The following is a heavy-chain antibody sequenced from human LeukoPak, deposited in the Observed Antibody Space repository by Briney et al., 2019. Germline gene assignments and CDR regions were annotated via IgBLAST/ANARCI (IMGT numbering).Heavy chain of an antibody. Sequence: GGSLRLSCAASGFTFSNFWMHWVRQAPGKGLVWVSHIDSDGSSTSYADSVKGRFTISRDNTKDTLFLQMNSLRAEDTAVYYCARIVSTGVFDYWGQGTLVTVSP. V-gene: IGHV3-74*01. CDR1: GFTFSNFW. J-gene: IGHJ4*02. CDR2: IDSDGSST. CDR3: ARIVSTGVFDY. D-gene: IGHD1-1*01.